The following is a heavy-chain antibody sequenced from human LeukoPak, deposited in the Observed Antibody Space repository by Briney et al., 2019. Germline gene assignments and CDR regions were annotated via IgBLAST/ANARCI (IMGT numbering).Heavy chain of an antibody. J-gene: IGHJ5*02. V-gene: IGHV3-30-3*01. CDR3: ARAFTMVRGALNLYNWFDP. D-gene: IGHD3-10*01. CDR2: ISYDGSNK. Sequence: GGSLRLSCAASGFTFSSYAMHWVRQAPGKGLEWVAVISYDGSNKYYADSVKGRFTISRDNSKNTLYLQMNSPRAEDTAVYYCARAFTMVRGALNLYNWFDPWAQGTLVTVSS. CDR1: GFTFSSYA.